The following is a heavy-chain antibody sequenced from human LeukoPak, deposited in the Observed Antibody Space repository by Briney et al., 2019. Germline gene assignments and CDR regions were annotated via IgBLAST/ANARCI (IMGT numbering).Heavy chain of an antibody. V-gene: IGHV1-18*01. CDR1: GYTFTSYG. J-gene: IGHJ1*01. CDR2: ISAYNGNT. CDR3: ARGLGYCSSTSCYSDPPTQYFQH. D-gene: IGHD2-2*01. Sequence: ASVKVSCKASGYTFTSYGISWVRQAPGQGLEWMGWISAYNGNTNYAQKLQGRVTMTADTSTSTAYMELRSLRSDDTAVYYCARGLGYCSSTSCYSDPPTQYFQHWGQGTLVTVSS.